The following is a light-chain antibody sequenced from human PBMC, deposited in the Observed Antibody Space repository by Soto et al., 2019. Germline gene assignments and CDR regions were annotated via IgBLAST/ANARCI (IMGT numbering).Light chain of an antibody. V-gene: IGKV1-12*01. CDR1: QGVGGW. CDR3: QQTHCLPRS. CDR2: ATS. J-gene: IGKJ3*01. Sequence: IQMTQSPSSVSASVGDRVTMTCRASQGVGGWLAWYQQKPGKVPKLLFYATSSLHSGVPSRFSGRLSGTDFTLIISRLQPEDFATYYCQQTHCLPRSFGPGTKVDIK.